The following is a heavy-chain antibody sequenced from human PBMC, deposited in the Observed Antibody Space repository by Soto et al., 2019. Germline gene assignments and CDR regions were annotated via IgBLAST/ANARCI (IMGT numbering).Heavy chain of an antibody. J-gene: IGHJ4*02. CDR3: TRHGRVRWLPDY. CDR2: ISTIFGTA. V-gene: IGHV1-69*06. CDR1: GGTFSSYA. D-gene: IGHD5-12*01. Sequence: QVQLVQSGAEVKKPGSSVKVSCKASGGTFSSYAISWVRQAPGQGREWMGGISTIFGTANDEQKFQGRVTMTADKSKSKAYMEMSNLRSQETAVYYCTRHGRVRWLPDYCGQETLITVSS.